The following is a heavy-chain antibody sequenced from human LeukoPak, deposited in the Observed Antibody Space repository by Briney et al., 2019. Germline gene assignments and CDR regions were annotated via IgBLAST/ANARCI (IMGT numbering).Heavy chain of an antibody. Sequence: GGSLRLSCAASGFTFSHYWMTWVRQAPGKGLEWVANIKKDGSERDYVDSVKGRFTISRDNAKNSLYLQMNSLRAEDTAVYYCAELGITMIGGVWGKGTTVTISS. CDR2: IKKDGSER. V-gene: IGHV3-7*01. CDR1: GFTFSHYW. J-gene: IGHJ6*04. CDR3: AELGITMIGGV. D-gene: IGHD3-10*02.